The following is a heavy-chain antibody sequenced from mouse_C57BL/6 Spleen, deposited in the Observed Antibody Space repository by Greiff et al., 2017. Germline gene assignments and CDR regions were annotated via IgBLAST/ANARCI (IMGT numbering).Heavy chain of an antibody. Sequence: VQLQQSGPELVKPGASVKISCKASGYSFTSYYIHWVKQRPGQGLEWIGWIYPGSGNPKYNEKFKGKATLKEDTSSSTAYMQLSSLTSEDSAVYYCANDDYAMDYWGQGTSVTVSS. CDR3: ANDDYAMDY. J-gene: IGHJ4*01. CDR1: GYSFTSYY. CDR2: IYPGSGNP. V-gene: IGHV1-66*01.